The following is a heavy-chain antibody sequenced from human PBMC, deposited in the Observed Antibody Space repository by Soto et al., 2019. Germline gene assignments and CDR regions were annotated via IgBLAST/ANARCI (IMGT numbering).Heavy chain of an antibody. CDR3: ARVERGTATTVVDAFDI. D-gene: IGHD1-1*01. CDR2: MSHRGGT. CDR1: GGFVSSGSYY. Sequence: QVQLQQWGAGLLKPSETLSLTCAVYGGFVSSGSYYWSWIRQPPGKGLEWIGEMSHRGGTHFNPSLKSRVTISVDTSKNQFSLKMSSVTAADTALYYCARVERGTATTVVDAFDIWGPGTTVTVSS. V-gene: IGHV4-34*01. J-gene: IGHJ3*02.